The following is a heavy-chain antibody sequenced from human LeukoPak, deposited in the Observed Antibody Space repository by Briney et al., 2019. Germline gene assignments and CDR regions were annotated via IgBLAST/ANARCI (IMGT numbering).Heavy chain of an antibody. D-gene: IGHD3-10*01. Sequence: GGSLRLSCAASGFTFSSHAMSWVSQAPGKGLEWVSTISGSGGSTYYADSVKGRFTISRDNSKNSLYLQMNSLRVEGTAVYYCAVLRGNNYWGQGTLVTVSS. J-gene: IGHJ4*02. CDR2: ISGSGGST. V-gene: IGHV3-23*01. CDR3: AVLRGNNY. CDR1: GFTFSSHA.